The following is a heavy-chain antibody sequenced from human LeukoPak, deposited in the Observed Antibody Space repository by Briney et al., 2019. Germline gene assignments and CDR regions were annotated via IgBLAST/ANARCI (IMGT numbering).Heavy chain of an antibody. Sequence: GGSLRLSCAASGFTFSDYYMNWIRQAPGKGLEWVSYISSSGSTIYCADSVKGRFTISRDNAKNSLYLQMNSLRAEDTAVYYCARGRYNYGYIFDYWGQGTLVTVSS. CDR3: ARGRYNYGYIFDY. CDR2: ISSSGSTI. V-gene: IGHV3-11*04. D-gene: IGHD5-18*01. CDR1: GFTFSDYY. J-gene: IGHJ4*02.